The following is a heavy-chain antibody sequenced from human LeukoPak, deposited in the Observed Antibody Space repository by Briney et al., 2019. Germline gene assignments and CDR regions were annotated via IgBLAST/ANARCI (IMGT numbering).Heavy chain of an antibody. CDR2: IYTSGST. J-gene: IGHJ3*02. Sequence: SETLSLTCTVSGYSISSGYYWGWIRQPPGKGLEWIGRIYTSGSTNYSPSLKSRVTISVDTSKNQFSLKLSSVTAADTAIYYCARSALTYAFDIWGQGTMVTVSS. V-gene: IGHV4-38-2*02. CDR3: ARSALTYAFDI. CDR1: GYSISSGYY. D-gene: IGHD3-9*01.